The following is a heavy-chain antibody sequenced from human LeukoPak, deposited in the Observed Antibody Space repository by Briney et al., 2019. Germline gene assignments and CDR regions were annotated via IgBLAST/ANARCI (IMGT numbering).Heavy chain of an antibody. Sequence: SETLSLTCAVYGGSFSGYYWSWIRQPPGKGLEWIGEINHSGSTNYNPSLKSRVTISVDTSKNQFSLKLSSVTAADTAVYYCARQGYSGSYAVDYWGQGTLVTVSS. J-gene: IGHJ4*02. CDR2: INHSGST. V-gene: IGHV4-34*01. CDR1: GGSFSGYY. D-gene: IGHD1-26*01. CDR3: ARQGYSGSYAVDY.